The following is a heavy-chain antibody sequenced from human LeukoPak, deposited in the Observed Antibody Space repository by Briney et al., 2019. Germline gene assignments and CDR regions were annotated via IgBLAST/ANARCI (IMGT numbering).Heavy chain of an antibody. D-gene: IGHD4-17*01. CDR2: IYYSGST. CDR1: GGSFSGYY. Sequence: PSETLSLTCAVYGGSFSGYYWSWIRQPPGKGLEWIGYIYYSGSTNYNPSLKSRVTISLDTSKNQFSLKLSSVTAADTAVYYCARQGYGDYVGWFDPWGQGTLVTVSS. J-gene: IGHJ5*02. V-gene: IGHV4-59*08. CDR3: ARQGYGDYVGWFDP.